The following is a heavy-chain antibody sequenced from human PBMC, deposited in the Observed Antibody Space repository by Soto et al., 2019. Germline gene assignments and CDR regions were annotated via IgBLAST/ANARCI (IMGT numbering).Heavy chain of an antibody. CDR1: RGSISSSNW. V-gene: IGHV4-4*02. Sequence: PSETLSLTCAVSRGSISSSNWWSWVSQPPGKGLEWIGEIYHSGSTNYNPSLKSRVTISVDKSKNQFSLKLSSVTAADTAVHYCARAGGDYGNYYHYMDVWGKGTTVTVSS. D-gene: IGHD4-17*01. CDR2: IYHSGST. J-gene: IGHJ6*03. CDR3: ARAGGDYGNYYHYMDV.